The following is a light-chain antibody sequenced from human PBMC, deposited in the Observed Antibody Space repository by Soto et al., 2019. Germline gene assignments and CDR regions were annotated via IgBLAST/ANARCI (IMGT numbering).Light chain of an antibody. V-gene: IGLV2-23*02. J-gene: IGLJ2*01. CDR2: EVS. CDR1: SSDVGSYNR. CDR3: CSHAGSSTLV. Sequence: QSALTQPASVSGSPGQSITISCTGTSSDVGSYNRVSWYQQHSGKAPKLMIYEVSKRPSGVSNRFSGSKSGNTASLTISGLQAEDEADYYCCSHAGSSTLVFGGGTKLTVL.